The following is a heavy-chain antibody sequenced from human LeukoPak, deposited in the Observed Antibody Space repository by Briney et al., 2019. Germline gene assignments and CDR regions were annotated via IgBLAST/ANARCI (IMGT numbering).Heavy chain of an antibody. V-gene: IGHV4-39*07. D-gene: IGHD6-19*01. J-gene: IGHJ4*02. CDR2: IYYSGTS. CDR3: ARAVMVAVAGGRFDY. Sequence: SETLSLTCTVSSGSISNGGYSWVWIRQPPGKGLEWIGSIYYSGTSYYNPSLTSRVTISVDTSNNQFSLKLSSVTAADTAVYYCARAVMVAVAGGRFDYWGRGTLVTVSS. CDR1: SGSISNGGYS.